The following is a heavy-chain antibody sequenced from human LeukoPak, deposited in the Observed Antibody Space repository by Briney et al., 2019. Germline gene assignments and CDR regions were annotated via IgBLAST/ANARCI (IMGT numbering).Heavy chain of an antibody. D-gene: IGHD5-18*01. Sequence: AASVKVSCKASGYTFTNYGINWVRQAPGQGLEWMGGIIPIFGTASYAQKFQGRVTITADKSTSTAYMELSSLRSEDTAVYYCARLDFRGYSYGDYWGQGTLVTVSS. CDR1: GYTFTNYG. CDR2: IIPIFGTA. J-gene: IGHJ4*02. V-gene: IGHV1-69*06. CDR3: ARLDFRGYSYGDY.